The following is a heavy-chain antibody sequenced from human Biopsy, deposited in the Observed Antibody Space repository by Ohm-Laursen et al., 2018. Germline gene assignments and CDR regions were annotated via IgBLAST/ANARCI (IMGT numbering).Heavy chain of an antibody. D-gene: IGHD1-26*01. CDR1: GGSISSYY. V-gene: IGHV4-59*08. CDR2: IYYTGST. CDR3: ARHVPSYSGSYWRYFDL. J-gene: IGHJ2*01. Sequence: TLSLTCPVSGGSISSYYWSWIRQPPGKGLEWIGYIYYTGSTNYNPSLKSRVTISVDTSMTHLSLRLTSVTAADTAVYYCARHVPSYSGSYWRYFDLWGRGTLVTVSS.